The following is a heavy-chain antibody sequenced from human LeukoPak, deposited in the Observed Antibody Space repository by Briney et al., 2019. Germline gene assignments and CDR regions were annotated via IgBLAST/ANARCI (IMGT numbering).Heavy chain of an antibody. J-gene: IGHJ4*02. CDR2: ISYDGSNK. V-gene: IGHV3-30-3*01. D-gene: IGHD1-26*01. CDR1: GFTFSSYA. Sequence: GGSLRLSCAASGFTFSSYAMHWVRQAPGKGLEWVAVISYDGSNKYYADPVKGRFTISRDNSKNTLYLQMNSLRAEDTAVYYCAREGRVGATMYWGQGTLVTVSS. CDR3: AREGRVGATMY.